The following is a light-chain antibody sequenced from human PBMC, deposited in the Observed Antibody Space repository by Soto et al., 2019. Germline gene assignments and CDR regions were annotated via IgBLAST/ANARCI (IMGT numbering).Light chain of an antibody. CDR1: KSIRTY. CDR2: DAS. V-gene: IGKV3-11*01. Sequence: ELVLTQSPGTLSLSPGERATLSCRASKSIRTYLTWYQQNPGQAPRLLIYDASNRATGIPARFSGSGSGTDFTLTISSLEPEDFAVYYCQQRSNWPITFGQGTGLEIK. J-gene: IGKJ5*01. CDR3: QQRSNWPIT.